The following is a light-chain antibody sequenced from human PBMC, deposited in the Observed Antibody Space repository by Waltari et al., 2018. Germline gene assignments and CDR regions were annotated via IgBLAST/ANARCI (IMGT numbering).Light chain of an antibody. CDR2: DLN. CDR3: SSYTTSSTLV. CDR1: NSDIGGYNF. J-gene: IGLJ2*01. Sequence: QSALTQPASVSGSPGQSITISCTGSNSDIGGYNFVSWYQQHPGKAPKLMIYDLNKRPSGVLKRFSAAKSGKTASLTISGLQAEDEANYYCSSYTTSSTLVFGGGTKVTVL. V-gene: IGLV2-14*03.